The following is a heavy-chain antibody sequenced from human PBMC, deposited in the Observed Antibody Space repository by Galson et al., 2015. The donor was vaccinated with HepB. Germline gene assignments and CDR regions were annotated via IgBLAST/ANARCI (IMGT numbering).Heavy chain of an antibody. Sequence: SVKVSCKASGYTFTSYDINWVRQATGQGLEWMGWMNPNSGNTGYAQKFQGRVTMTRNTSISTAYMEQSSLRSEDTAVYYCARDRGDGPMDFDYWGQGTLVTVSS. CDR3: ARDRGDGPMDFDY. D-gene: IGHD2-21*01. V-gene: IGHV1-8*01. CDR1: GYTFTSYD. J-gene: IGHJ4*02. CDR2: MNPNSGNT.